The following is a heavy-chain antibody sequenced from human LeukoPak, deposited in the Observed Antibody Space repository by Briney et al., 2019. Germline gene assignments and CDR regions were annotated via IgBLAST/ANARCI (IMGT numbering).Heavy chain of an antibody. D-gene: IGHD2-15*01. Sequence: PGGSLRLSCAASGFTFSSYEMNWVRQAPGKGLEWVSYISSSGSTIYYADSVKGRFTISRDNAKNSLYLQMHSLRAEDTAVYYCAARYCSGGSCRGVGAFDIWGQGTMVTVSS. CDR1: GFTFSSYE. CDR2: ISSSGSTI. CDR3: AARYCSGGSCRGVGAFDI. J-gene: IGHJ3*02. V-gene: IGHV3-48*03.